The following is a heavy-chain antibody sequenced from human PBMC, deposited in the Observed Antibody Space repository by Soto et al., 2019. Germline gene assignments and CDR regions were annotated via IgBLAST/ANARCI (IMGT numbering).Heavy chain of an antibody. D-gene: IGHD1-26*01. J-gene: IGHJ4*02. CDR3: ASGPPTVGSILLVFDY. CDR1: GFTFSNFA. CDR2: INSGGEST. Sequence: EVQLLESGGGLVQPGGSLKVSCAASGFTFSNFAMNWVRQAPGKGLEWVSLINSGGESTYYADSVEGRFTISRDNSKNSLYLQMNSLGAEDTAVYFWASGPPTVGSILLVFDYWGQGILVTVSS. V-gene: IGHV3-23*01.